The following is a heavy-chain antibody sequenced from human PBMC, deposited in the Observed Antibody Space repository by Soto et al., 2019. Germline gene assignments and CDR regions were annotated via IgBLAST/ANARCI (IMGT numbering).Heavy chain of an antibody. D-gene: IGHD6-6*01. Sequence: EVQLVESGGGLVKPGGSLRLSCAASGFTFSSYSMNWVRQAPGKGLEWVSSISSSSSYIYYADSVKGRFTISRDNAKNSLYPQMNTLKAQDTGVFYPARVGGQLVPGFDYWGQGTLVTVSS. V-gene: IGHV3-21*01. CDR1: GFTFSSYS. CDR2: ISSSSSYI. J-gene: IGHJ4*02. CDR3: ARVGGQLVPGFDY.